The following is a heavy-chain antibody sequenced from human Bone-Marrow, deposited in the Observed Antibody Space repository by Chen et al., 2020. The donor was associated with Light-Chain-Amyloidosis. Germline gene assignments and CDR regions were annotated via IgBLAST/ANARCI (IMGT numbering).Heavy chain of an antibody. CDR3: ATAPSYWYGD. V-gene: IGHV1-2*06. CDR1: GYTFTGYY. D-gene: IGHD3-10*01. Sequence: QVQLVQSGSEVKKPGASVTVSCRASGYTFTGYYIHWVRQAPGQGLEWMGRIDPKSGDTNYAQKCQGRVTMTGDATITAAHMELTNLRYDDTAVYYCATAPSYWYGDWGQGTLVTVSS. J-gene: IGHJ4*02. CDR2: IDPKSGDT.